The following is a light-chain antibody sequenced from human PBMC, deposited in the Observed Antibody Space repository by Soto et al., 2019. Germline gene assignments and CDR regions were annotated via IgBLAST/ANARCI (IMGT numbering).Light chain of an antibody. CDR1: QRVSSSY. Sequence: ETVLTQSPGTLSLSPGERATLSCRASQRVSSSYLAWYQQKPGQAPRLLIYAASTRATGIPDRFSGSGSGTDFTLTISRLEPEDFAVYYCQQYGSSPRTFGQGTKVEIK. CDR2: AAS. CDR3: QQYGSSPRT. J-gene: IGKJ1*01. V-gene: IGKV3-20*01.